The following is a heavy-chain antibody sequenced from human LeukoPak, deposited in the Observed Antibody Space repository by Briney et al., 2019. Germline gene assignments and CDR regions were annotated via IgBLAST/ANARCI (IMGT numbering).Heavy chain of an antibody. V-gene: IGHV1-69*05. CDR1: GGTFSSYA. D-gene: IGHD1-1*01. Sequence: SVKVSCKASGGTFSSYAISWVRPAPGQGLEWMGRIIAIFGTANYAQKFQGRVTITTDESTSTAYMELSSLRSAETAVYYCARDHDADPNYMDVWGKGTTVTVSS. J-gene: IGHJ6*03. CDR2: IIAIFGTA. CDR3: ARDHDADPNYMDV.